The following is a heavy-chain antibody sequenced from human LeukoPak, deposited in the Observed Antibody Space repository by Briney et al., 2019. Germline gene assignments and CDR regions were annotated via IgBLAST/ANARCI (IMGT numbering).Heavy chain of an antibody. Sequence: PGGSLRLSCAASGFTFSSYAMSWVRQAPGKGLEWVSAISGSGGSTYYADSVKGRFTISRDISKNTLYLQMNSLRAEDTAVYYCAKHIAVAGHFRSSYYGMDVWGQGTTVTVSS. J-gene: IGHJ6*02. CDR3: AKHIAVAGHFRSSYYGMDV. V-gene: IGHV3-23*01. CDR2: ISGSGGST. D-gene: IGHD6-19*01. CDR1: GFTFSSYA.